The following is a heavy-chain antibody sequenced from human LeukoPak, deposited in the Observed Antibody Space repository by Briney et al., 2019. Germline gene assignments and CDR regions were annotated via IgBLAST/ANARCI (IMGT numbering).Heavy chain of an antibody. J-gene: IGHJ4*02. CDR3: ARVKTITGTTLGY. D-gene: IGHD1-20*01. CDR2: MNPNSGNT. Sequence: ASVKVSCKASGYTFTSYDINWVRQATGQGLEWMGWMNPNSGNTGYAQKFQGRVTITRNTSISTAYMELSSLRSEDTAVYYCARVKTITGTTLGYWGQGTLVTVSS. V-gene: IGHV1-8*03. CDR1: GYTFTSYD.